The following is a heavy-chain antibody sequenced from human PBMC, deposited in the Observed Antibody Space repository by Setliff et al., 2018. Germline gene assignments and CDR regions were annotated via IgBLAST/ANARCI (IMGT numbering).Heavy chain of an antibody. J-gene: IGHJ4*02. V-gene: IGHV4-61*09. CDR1: GDSLSSGPYY. D-gene: IGHD4-17*01. CDR3: ARGRLLYVGDSHYFDT. CDR2: IYIYSSGTT. Sequence: KLSETLSLTCTVSGDSLSSGPYYWTWVRQPAGKGLEWIGHIYIYSSGTTNYSPSLKSRVTISADTSKNQFSLQLTSVTATDTAVYYCARGRLLYVGDSHYFDTWGLGTLVTVSS.